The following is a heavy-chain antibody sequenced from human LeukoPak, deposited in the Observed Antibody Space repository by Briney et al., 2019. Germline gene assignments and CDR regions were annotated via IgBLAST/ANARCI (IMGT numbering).Heavy chain of an antibody. V-gene: IGHV3-66*03. CDR3: AKDLPQYYDFWSGYYGGFDY. CDR1: GFTVSSNY. Sequence: GGSLRLSCAASGFTVSSNYMNWVRQAPGKGLEWVSVLYSCTNTYYADSVKGRFNISRDNSKNTLYLQMNSLRAEDTAVYYCAKDLPQYYDFWSGYYGGFDYWGQGTLVTVSS. J-gene: IGHJ4*02. CDR2: LYSCTNT. D-gene: IGHD3-3*01.